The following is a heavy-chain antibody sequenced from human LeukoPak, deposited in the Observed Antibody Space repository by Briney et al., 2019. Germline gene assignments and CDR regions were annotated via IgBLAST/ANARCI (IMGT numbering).Heavy chain of an antibody. D-gene: IGHD1-26*01. CDR3: ARVLGGSSPFDY. CDR1: GGSFSGYY. CDR2: INHSGST. V-gene: IGHV4-34*01. J-gene: IGHJ4*02. Sequence: PSETLSLTCAVYGGSFSGYYWSWIRQPPGKGLEWIGEINHSGSTNYNPSLKSRVTISVDTSKNQFSLKLSSVTAADTAIYYCARVLGGSSPFDYWGQGTLVTVSS.